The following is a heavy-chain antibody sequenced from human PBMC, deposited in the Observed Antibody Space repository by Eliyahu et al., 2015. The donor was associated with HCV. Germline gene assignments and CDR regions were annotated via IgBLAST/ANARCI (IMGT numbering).Heavy chain of an antibody. CDR3: ATHTEQAPFDS. CDR2: GNPNSGNT. CDR1: GYTFTTYD. V-gene: IGHV1-8*01. J-gene: IGHJ4*02. Sequence: QVQLVQSGAEVKRPGASVKVSCKASGYTFTTYDINWARQAPGQGLEWVGWGNPNSGNTGFAPRFQGRLAMTTDTSISTAYMQLSSLRSDDTAVYYCATHTEQAPFDSWGQGTLVTVSS. D-gene: IGHD1/OR15-1a*01.